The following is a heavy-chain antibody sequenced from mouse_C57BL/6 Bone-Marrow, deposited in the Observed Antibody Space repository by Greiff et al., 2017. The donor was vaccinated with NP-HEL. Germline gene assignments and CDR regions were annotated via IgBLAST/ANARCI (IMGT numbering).Heavy chain of an antibody. V-gene: IGHV1-52*01. CDR1: GYTFTSYW. CDR3: ARLGRGYFDY. J-gene: IGHJ2*01. CDR2: IDPSDSET. D-gene: IGHD4-1*01. Sequence: VQLQQPGAELVRPGSSVKLSCKASGYTFTSYWMHWVKQRPIQGLEWIGNIDPSDSETHYNQKFKDKTTLTVDKSSSTAYMQRSSLTSEDSAVYYCARLGRGYFDYWGQGTTLTVSS.